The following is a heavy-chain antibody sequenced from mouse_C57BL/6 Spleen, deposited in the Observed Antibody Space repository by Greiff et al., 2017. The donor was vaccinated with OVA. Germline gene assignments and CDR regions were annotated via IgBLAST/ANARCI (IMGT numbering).Heavy chain of an antibody. Sequence: VQLQQSGPELVKPGASVKISCKASGYSFTGYYMNWVKQSPEKSLEWIGEINPSTGGTTYNQKIKAKATLTVDKSSSTAYMQLKSLTSEDSAVYYCARRDDSYSYWYFDVWGTGTTVTVSA. D-gene: IGHD2-3*01. CDR2: INPSTGGT. CDR3: ARRDDSYSYWYFDV. V-gene: IGHV1-42*01. CDR1: GYSFTGYY. J-gene: IGHJ1*03.